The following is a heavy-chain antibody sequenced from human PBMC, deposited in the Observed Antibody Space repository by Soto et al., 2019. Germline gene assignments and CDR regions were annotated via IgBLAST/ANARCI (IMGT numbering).Heavy chain of an antibody. CDR3: ARDPGDYYDSSGYSYDAFDI. J-gene: IGHJ3*02. CDR2: IWYDGSNK. V-gene: IGHV3-33*01. CDR1: GFTFSSYG. Sequence: QVQLVESGGGVVQPGRSLRLSCAASGFTFSSYGMHWVRQAPGKGLEWVAVIWYDGSNKYYADSVKGRFTISRDNSKNTLYMHMNSLRAEDTAVYYCARDPGDYYDSSGYSYDAFDIWGQGTMVTVSS. D-gene: IGHD3-22*01.